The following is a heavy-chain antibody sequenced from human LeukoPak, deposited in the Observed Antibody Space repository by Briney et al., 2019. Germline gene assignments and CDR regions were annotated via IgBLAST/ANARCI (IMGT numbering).Heavy chain of an antibody. Sequence: GRSLRLSCAASGFTFDDYAMHWVRHAPGKGLEWVSGISWNSGSIGYADSVKGRFTTSRDNAKSSLYLQMNSLRAEDTALYYCAKDIGPHSSGHPFDYRGQGTLVTVSS. CDR2: ISWNSGSI. CDR1: GFTFDDYA. CDR3: AKDIGPHSSGHPFDY. V-gene: IGHV3-9*01. D-gene: IGHD6-19*01. J-gene: IGHJ4*02.